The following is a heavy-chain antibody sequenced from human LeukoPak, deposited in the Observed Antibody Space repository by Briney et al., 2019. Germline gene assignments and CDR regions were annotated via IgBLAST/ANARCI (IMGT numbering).Heavy chain of an antibody. CDR3: ARGYGGNPSYFDL. Sequence: ASVKVSCKASGYTFTGYYMHWVRQAPGQGLEWMGWINPNSGGTNYAQKFQGRVTMTRDTSISTAYMELSRLRSDDMAVYYCARGYGGNPSYFDLLGRGTLVTVSS. J-gene: IGHJ2*01. D-gene: IGHD4-23*01. CDR1: GYTFTGYY. V-gene: IGHV1-2*02. CDR2: INPNSGGT.